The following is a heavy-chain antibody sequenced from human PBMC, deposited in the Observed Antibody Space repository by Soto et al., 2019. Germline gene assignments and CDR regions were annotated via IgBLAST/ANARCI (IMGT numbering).Heavy chain of an antibody. D-gene: IGHD3-10*01. CDR1: GGSISSYY. V-gene: IGHV4-59*01. Sequence: PSETLSHTCTVSGGSISSYYWSWIRQPPGKGLEWIGYIYYSGSTNYNPSLKSRVTISVDTSKNQFSLKLSSVTAADTAVYYCERVWGGAFDIWGQGTMVT. J-gene: IGHJ3*02. CDR2: IYYSGST. CDR3: ERVWGGAFDI.